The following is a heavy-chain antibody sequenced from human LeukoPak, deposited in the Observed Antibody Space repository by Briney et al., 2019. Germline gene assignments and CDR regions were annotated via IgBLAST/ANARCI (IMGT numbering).Heavy chain of an antibody. CDR1: GYTFTSYG. CDR3: ARDLTMARGVIIPSMGY. Sequence: ASVKVSCKASGYTFTSYGISWVRQAPGQGLEWMGWISAYNGNTNYAQKLQGRVTMTTDTSTSTAYMELRSLRSDDTAVYYCARDLTMARGVIIPSMGYWGQGTLVTVSS. V-gene: IGHV1-18*01. CDR2: ISAYNGNT. D-gene: IGHD3-10*01. J-gene: IGHJ4*02.